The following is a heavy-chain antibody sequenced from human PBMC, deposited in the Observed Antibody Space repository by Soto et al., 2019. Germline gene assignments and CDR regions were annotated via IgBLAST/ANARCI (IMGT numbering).Heavy chain of an antibody. CDR2: IYWDDDR. V-gene: IGHV2-5*02. J-gene: IGHJ6*02. CDR1: GFSLNTKGVG. CDR3: ADRKFFPATPYYFYGMDV. Sequence: QITLRESGPTLVKPTQTLTLTCTLSGFSLNTKGVGVGRIRQPPGKALEWLALIYWDDDRRYSSSLKSRLTIAKDTSKNQVVLTIANMDPVDTATYYSADRKFFPATPYYFYGMDVWGQGTTVTVSS.